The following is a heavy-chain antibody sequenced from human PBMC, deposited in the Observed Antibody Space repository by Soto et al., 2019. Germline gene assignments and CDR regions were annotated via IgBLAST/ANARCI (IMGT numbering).Heavy chain of an antibody. J-gene: IGHJ6*02. Sequence: QVQLVESGGGVVQPGRSLRLSCAASGFTFSSYGMHWVRQAPGKGLEWVAVISYDGSNKYYADSVKGRFTISRDNSKNTLYLQMNSLRAEDTAVYYCAAGGSWYYYYGMDVWGQGTTVTVSS. V-gene: IGHV3-30*03. CDR1: GFTFSSYG. CDR2: ISYDGSNK. CDR3: AAGGSWYYYYGMDV.